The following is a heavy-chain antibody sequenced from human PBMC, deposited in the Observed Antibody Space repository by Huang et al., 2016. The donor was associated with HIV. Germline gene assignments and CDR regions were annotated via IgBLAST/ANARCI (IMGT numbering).Heavy chain of an antibody. Sequence: LVESGGGVVQPGGSRRLSCAGSTAHFNAYWRSWVRQRPGQVLEWVANIKQDGSEKYYMDSVEGRFNISRDNVKKLLFLEMNNLRVADTAVYYCATKASAMDIWGQGTTVIVSS. V-gene: IGHV3-7*01. CDR3: ATKASAMDI. CDR1: TAHFNAYW. CDR2: IKQDGSEK. D-gene: IGHD1-7*01. J-gene: IGHJ6*02.